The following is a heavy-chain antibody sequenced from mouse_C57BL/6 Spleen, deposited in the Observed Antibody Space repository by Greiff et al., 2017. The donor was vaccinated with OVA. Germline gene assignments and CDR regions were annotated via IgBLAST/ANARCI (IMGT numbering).Heavy chain of an antibody. D-gene: IGHD2-3*01. J-gene: IGHJ4*01. CDR3: ARDDGYDYYAMDY. CDR2: ISSGGSYT. V-gene: IGHV5-6*01. CDR1: GFTFSSYG. Sequence: EVNLVESGGDLVKPGGSLKLSCAASGFTFSSYGMSWVRQTPDKRLEWVATISSGGSYTYYPDSVKGRFTISRDNAKNTLYLQMSSLKSEDTAMYYCARDDGYDYYAMDYWGQGTSVTVSS.